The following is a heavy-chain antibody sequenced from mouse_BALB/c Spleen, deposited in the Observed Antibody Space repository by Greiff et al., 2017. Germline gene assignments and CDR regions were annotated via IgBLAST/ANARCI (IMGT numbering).Heavy chain of an antibody. CDR3: ARQVIQGAMDY. CDR2: INSNGGST. V-gene: IGHV5-6-2*01. CDR1: GFTFSSYY. D-gene: IGHD2-2*01. J-gene: IGHJ4*01. Sequence: EVKLQESGGGLVKLGGSLKLSCAASGFTFSSYYMSWVRQTPEKRLELVAAINSNGGSTYYPDTVKGRFTISRDNAKNTLYLQMSSLKSEDTALYYCARQVIQGAMDYWGQGTSVTVSS.